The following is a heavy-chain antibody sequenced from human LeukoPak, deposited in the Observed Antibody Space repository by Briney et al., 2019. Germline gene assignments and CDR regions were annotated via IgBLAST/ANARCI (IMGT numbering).Heavy chain of an antibody. V-gene: IGHV4-39*01. CDR2: ISYRGTPS. CDR1: GGPISSGGYY. D-gene: IGHD6-19*01. Sequence: SETLSLTCTVSGGPISSGGYYWSWIRQHPGKGLEWIGSISYRGTPSYYNPSLKSRVTISVDTSKSQFSLKLSSVTAADTAFYYCARHELPGMAVSAGFDYWGQGPLVTVSS. CDR3: ARHELPGMAVSAGFDY. J-gene: IGHJ4*02.